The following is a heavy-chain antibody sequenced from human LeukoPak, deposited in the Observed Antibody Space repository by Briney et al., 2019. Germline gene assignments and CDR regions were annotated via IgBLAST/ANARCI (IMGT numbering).Heavy chain of an antibody. CDR3: ARTSFYYDMDV. Sequence: GGSLRLSCAASGSNITYNYMTWVRQAPGKGLEWGSLINSGGDTYYADSLKGRITVSRDTSNNALFLQMSGLRPEDTAVYYCARTSFYYDMDVWGQGTTVTVSS. CDR2: INSGGDT. CDR1: GSNITYNY. J-gene: IGHJ6*02. D-gene: IGHD3-16*02. V-gene: IGHV3-53*05.